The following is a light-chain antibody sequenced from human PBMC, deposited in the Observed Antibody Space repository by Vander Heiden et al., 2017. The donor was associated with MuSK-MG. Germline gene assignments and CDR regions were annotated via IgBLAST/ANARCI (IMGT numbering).Light chain of an antibody. CDR2: QDD. CDR3: QAWDRTIHVV. Sequence: SSDLTQPPSVPVSPGQTASITCSGDMLGDKYVCWYQQKSGQSPLLVIYQDDKRPSGIPVRFSGSNSGNTATLTISETQAVDEADYYCQAWDRTIHVVFGGGTKLTV. V-gene: IGLV3-1*01. J-gene: IGLJ3*02. CDR1: MLGDKY.